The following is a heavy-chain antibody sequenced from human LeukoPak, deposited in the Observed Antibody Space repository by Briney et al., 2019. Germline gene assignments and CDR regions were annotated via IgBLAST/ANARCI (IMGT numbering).Heavy chain of an antibody. V-gene: IGHV3-30*02. J-gene: IGHJ3*02. CDR1: GFTFSSYG. CDR2: IRYDGSNK. Sequence: GGSLRLSCAASGFTFSSYGMHWVRQAPGKGLEWVAFIRYDGSNKYYADSVKGRFTISRDNSKNTLYLQMNSLRAVDTAVYYCAKLLVTYYYDSSGYADAFDIWGQGTMVTVSS. D-gene: IGHD3-22*01. CDR3: AKLLVTYYYDSSGYADAFDI.